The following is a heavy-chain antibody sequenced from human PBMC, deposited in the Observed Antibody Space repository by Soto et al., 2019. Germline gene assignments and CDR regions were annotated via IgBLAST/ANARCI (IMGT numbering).Heavy chain of an antibody. CDR1: GYTFTSYD. D-gene: IGHD3-9*01. V-gene: IGHV1-8*01. J-gene: IGHJ6*01. CDR2: MNPNSGNT. Sequence: GASVKVSCKASGYTFTSYDINWVRQATGQGLEWMGWMNPNSGNTGYAQKFQGRVTITADESTSTAYMELSSLRSEDTAVYYCASLRTDNILTAYYYYYGMDVWGQGTTVTVYS. CDR3: ASLRTDNILTAYYYYYGMDV.